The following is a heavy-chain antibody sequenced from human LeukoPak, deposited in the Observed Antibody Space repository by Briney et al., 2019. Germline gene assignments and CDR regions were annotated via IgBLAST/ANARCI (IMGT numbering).Heavy chain of an antibody. D-gene: IGHD2-2*01. V-gene: IGHV4-30-4*01. CDR1: GGSISSGDHY. J-gene: IGHJ4*02. Sequence: SQTLSLTCSVSGGSISSGDHYWTWIRQPPGGGLEWMGFITLYSDTTSYNPSLKSRLMISIDTSKNQFSLTLTSVTAADTAVYFCARGFGYDFADYWGQGILVTVSS. CDR3: ARGFGYDFADY. CDR2: ITLYSDTT.